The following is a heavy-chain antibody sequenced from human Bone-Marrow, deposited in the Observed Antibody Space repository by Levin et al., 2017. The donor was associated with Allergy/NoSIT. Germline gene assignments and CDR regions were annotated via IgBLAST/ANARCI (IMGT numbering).Heavy chain of an antibody. V-gene: IGHV4-4*02. Sequence: SETLSLTCAVSGGSISSSNWWSWVRQPPGKGLEWIGEIYHSGSTNYNPSLKSRVTISVDKSKNQFSLKLSSVTAADTAVYYCARDVMKQWLVEFYRADAFDSWGQGTMVTVSS. CDR3: ARDVMKQWLVEFYRADAFDS. CDR2: IYHSGST. J-gene: IGHJ3*02. CDR1: GGSISSSNW. D-gene: IGHD6-19*01.